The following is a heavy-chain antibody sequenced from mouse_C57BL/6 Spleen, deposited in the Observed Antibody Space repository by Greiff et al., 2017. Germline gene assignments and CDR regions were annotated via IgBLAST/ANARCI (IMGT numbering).Heavy chain of an antibody. CDR1: GFTFSNYW. Sequence: EVQRVESGGGLVQPGGSMKLSCVASGFTFSNYWMNWVRQSPEKGLEWVAQIRLKSDNYATHYAESGKGRFTISRDDSKSSVYLQMNNLRAEDTGIYYCTDYYGSSYPPYFDVWGTGTTVTVSS. V-gene: IGHV6-3*01. CDR2: IRLKSDNYAT. D-gene: IGHD1-1*01. J-gene: IGHJ1*03. CDR3: TDYYGSSYPPYFDV.